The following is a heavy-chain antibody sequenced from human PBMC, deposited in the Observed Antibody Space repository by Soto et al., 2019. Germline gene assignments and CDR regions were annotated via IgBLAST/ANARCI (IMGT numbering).Heavy chain of an antibody. CDR3: ARKGRGAGYCSSTSCYLHDYYYYYMDV. J-gene: IGHJ6*03. Sequence: SETLSLTCAVYGGSFSGYYWSWIRQPPGKGLEWIGEINHSGSTNYNPSLKSRVTISVDTSKNQFSLKLSSVTAADTAVYYCARKGRGAGYCSSTSCYLHDYYYYYMDVWGKGTTVTVSS. CDR1: GGSFSGYY. CDR2: INHSGST. D-gene: IGHD2-2*01. V-gene: IGHV4-34*01.